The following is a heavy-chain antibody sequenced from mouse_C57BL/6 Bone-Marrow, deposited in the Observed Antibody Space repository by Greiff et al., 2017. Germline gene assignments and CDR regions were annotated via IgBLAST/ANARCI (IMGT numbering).Heavy chain of an antibody. J-gene: IGHJ3*01. CDR2: INPGSGGT. V-gene: IGHV1-54*01. Sequence: QVQLKQSGAELVRPGTSVKVSCKASGYAFTNYLIEWVKQRPGQGLEWIGVINPGSGGTNYNEKFKGKATLTADKSSSTAYMQLSSLTSEDSAVYFCARSKNRNSWFAYWGQGTLVTVSA. CDR1: GYAFTNYL. CDR3: ARSKNRNSWFAY.